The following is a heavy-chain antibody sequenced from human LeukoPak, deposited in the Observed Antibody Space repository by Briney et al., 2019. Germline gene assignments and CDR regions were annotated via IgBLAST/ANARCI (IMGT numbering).Heavy chain of an antibody. D-gene: IGHD5-18*01. CDR2: INHSGIT. V-gene: IGHV4-34*01. CDR3: ARGDYTAMVTT. Sequence: SETLSLTCGVYGGSFSGYYWTWIRQPPRKGLEWIGEINHSGITNYNPSLKSRVTISVDTSKNQFSLKLSSVTAADTAVYYCARGDYTAMVTTWGQGTLVTVSS. CDR1: GGSFSGYY. J-gene: IGHJ5*02.